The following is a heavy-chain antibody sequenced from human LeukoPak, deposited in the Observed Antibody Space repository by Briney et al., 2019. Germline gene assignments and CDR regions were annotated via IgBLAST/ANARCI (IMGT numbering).Heavy chain of an antibody. CDR1: GYSISSGYY. V-gene: IGHV4-38-2*02. Sequence: SETLSLTCTVSGYSISSGYYWGWIRPPPGKGLEWIGSIYHSGSTYYNPSLKSRVTISVDTSKNQFSLKLSSVTAADTAVYYCARGAMITFGGVAAFDIWGQGTMVTVSS. D-gene: IGHD3-16*01. J-gene: IGHJ3*02. CDR3: ARGAMITFGGVAAFDI. CDR2: IYHSGST.